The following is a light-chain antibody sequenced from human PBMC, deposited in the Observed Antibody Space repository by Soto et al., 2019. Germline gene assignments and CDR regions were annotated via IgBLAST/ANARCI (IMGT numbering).Light chain of an antibody. CDR1: QSVSNDY. CDR2: GAS. CDR3: QQYGSSRT. V-gene: IGKV3-20*01. J-gene: IGKJ1*01. Sequence: EIVLTQSPATLSLSPGERVTLSCRASQSVSNDYLAWYQQKPGQAPRLLIYGASSRATGIPDRFSGSGSGADFTLTISRLEPEDFAVYYCQQYGSSRTFGQGTKVDI.